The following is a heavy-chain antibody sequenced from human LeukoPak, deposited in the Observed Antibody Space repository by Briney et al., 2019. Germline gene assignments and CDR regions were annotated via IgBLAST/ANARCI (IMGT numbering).Heavy chain of an antibody. CDR3: ARVRPGHYFDY. CDR1: GFNFNNYE. CDR2: ISSGGTT. J-gene: IGHJ4*02. V-gene: IGHV3-48*03. Sequence: GGSLIHACAASGFNFNNYEMNWVRQAPGKGLEWVSYISSGGTTYNADSVKGRFTVSRDNTKNSLYLQMNSLRVDDTAVYYCARVRPGHYFDYWGGEPVVTVSS. D-gene: IGHD1-14*01.